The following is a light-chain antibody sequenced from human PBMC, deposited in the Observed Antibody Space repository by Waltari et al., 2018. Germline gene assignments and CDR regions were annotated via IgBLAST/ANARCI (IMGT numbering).Light chain of an antibody. Sequence: QSALPQPPSASGSPGQSVTLSYTATSSDGGGSNYVSWYQQHPGQAPKFMIYEVSKRPSGVPDRFSGSKSGNTASLTVSGLQAEDEADYYCSSYAGSNNLGVFGTGTKVTVL. CDR1: SSDGGGSNY. CDR2: EVS. J-gene: IGLJ1*01. V-gene: IGLV2-8*01. CDR3: SSYAGSNNLGV.